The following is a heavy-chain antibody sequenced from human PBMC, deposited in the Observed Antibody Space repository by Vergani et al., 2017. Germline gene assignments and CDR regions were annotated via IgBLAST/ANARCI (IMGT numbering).Heavy chain of an antibody. V-gene: IGHV1-69*08. CDR1: GGTFSSYT. CDR2: IIPILGIA. D-gene: IGHD5-24*01. Sequence: QVQLVQSGAEVKKPGSSVKVSCKASGGTFSSYTISWVRQAPGQGLEWMGRIIPILGIANYAQKVQGRVTSTEDKSTSTAYMELSSLRSQDTAVYYCAREGTDGDNFAWFDYWGQGTLVTVSS. J-gene: IGHJ4*02. CDR3: AREGTDGDNFAWFDY.